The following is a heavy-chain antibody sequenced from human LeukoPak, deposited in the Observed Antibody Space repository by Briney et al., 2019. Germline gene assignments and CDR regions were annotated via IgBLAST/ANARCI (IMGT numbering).Heavy chain of an antibody. CDR1: GGSFSGYY. CDR3: VRHDGRGGSTMGAFDS. D-gene: IGHD3-3*01. Sequence: SETLSLTCAVYGGSFSGYYWSWIRQPPGKGLEWIGEINHSGSTNYNPSLKSRVTISVDTSKNQFSLKLSSVTAADTAVYYCVRHDGRGGSTMGAFDSWGQGSLVTVSS. J-gene: IGHJ5*01. CDR2: INHSGST. V-gene: IGHV4-34*01.